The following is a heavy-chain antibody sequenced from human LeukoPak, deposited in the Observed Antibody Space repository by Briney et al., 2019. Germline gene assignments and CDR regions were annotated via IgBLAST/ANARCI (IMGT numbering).Heavy chain of an antibody. J-gene: IGHJ6*03. Sequence: SQTLSLTCTVSGGSISSSSYYWGWIRQPPGKGLEWIGSIYYSGSTYYNPSLKSRVTISVDTSKNQFSLKLSSVTAADTAVYYCARPRRYYYMDVWGKGTTVTVSS. V-gene: IGHV4-39*01. CDR2: IYYSGST. CDR3: ARPRRYYYMDV. CDR1: GGSISSSSYY.